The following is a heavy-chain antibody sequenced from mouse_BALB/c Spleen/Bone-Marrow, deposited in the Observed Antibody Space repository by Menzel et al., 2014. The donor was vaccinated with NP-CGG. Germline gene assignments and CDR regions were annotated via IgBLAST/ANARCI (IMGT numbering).Heavy chain of an antibody. D-gene: IGHD1-1*01. CDR1: GYTFSNYY. Sequence: QVQLQQSGAELVKPGASVKLSCKASGYTFSNYYMYWVKQRPGQGLEWIGESNPSNGGSNFNEKFKSKATLTVDKPSSTAYMQLSSLTSEDSAVYYCTRSNYGYWYFDVWGAGTTVTVSS. V-gene: IGHV1S81*02. CDR3: TRSNYGYWYFDV. CDR2: SNPSNGGS. J-gene: IGHJ1*01.